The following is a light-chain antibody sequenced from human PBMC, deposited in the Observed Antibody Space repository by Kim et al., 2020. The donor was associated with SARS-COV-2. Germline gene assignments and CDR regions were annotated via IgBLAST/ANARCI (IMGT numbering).Light chain of an antibody. Sequence: EIVLTQSPGTLSLSPGERATLSCRASQSVSRSLLAWYQQKSGQTPRLVIYDASIRGTGIPDRFSGSGSGTDFTLTISRVEPEDFAVYYCQQYASSPYTFGQGTKVEI. CDR2: DAS. J-gene: IGKJ2*01. CDR3: QQYASSPYT. CDR1: QSVSRSL. V-gene: IGKV3-20*01.